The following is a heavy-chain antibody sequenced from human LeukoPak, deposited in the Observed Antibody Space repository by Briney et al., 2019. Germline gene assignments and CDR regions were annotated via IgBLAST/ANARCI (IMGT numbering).Heavy chain of an antibody. V-gene: IGHV4-31*03. CDR3: ASSAPREITGTTYYYYYMDV. CDR2: IYYSGST. D-gene: IGHD4-17*01. CDR1: GGSISSGGYY. J-gene: IGHJ6*03. Sequence: PSETLSLTCTVSGGSISSGGYYWSWIRQHPGKGLEWIGYIYYSGSTYYNPSLKSRVTISVDTSKNQFSLKLSSVTAADTAVYYCASSAPREITGTTYYYYYMDVWGKGTTVTVSS.